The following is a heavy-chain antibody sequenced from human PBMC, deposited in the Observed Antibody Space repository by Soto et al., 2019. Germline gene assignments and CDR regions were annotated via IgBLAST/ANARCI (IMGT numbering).Heavy chain of an antibody. V-gene: IGHV3-23*01. Sequence: GGSLRLSCAASGFTFSSYAMSWVRQAQGRGLEWVSTINNSGGSTFYADSVKGRFTISRDNSKNTLYLQMNSLRAEDTAVYFCAKGDYYGSGSPDYWGQGTLVTVSS. CDR2: INNSGGST. J-gene: IGHJ4*02. CDR1: GFTFSSYA. D-gene: IGHD3-10*01. CDR3: AKGDYYGSGSPDY.